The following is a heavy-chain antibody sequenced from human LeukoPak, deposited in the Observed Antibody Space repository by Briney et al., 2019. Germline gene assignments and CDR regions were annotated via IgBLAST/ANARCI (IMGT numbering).Heavy chain of an antibody. V-gene: IGHV3-33*01. D-gene: IGHD2-15*01. CDR3: ARDLLMVAAMAANYYYYGMDV. CDR1: GFTFSSYG. Sequence: QTGGSLRLSCAASGFTFSSYGMHWVRQAPGKGLEWVAVIWYDGSNKYYADSVKGRFTISRDNSKNTLYLQMNSLRAEDTAVYHCARDLLMVAAMAANYYYYGMDVWGKGTTVTVSS. J-gene: IGHJ6*04. CDR2: IWYDGSNK.